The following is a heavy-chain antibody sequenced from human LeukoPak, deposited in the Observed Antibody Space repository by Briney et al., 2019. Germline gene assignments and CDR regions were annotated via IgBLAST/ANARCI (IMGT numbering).Heavy chain of an antibody. D-gene: IGHD5-12*01. CDR1: GFTFSSYS. CDR2: ISTSSSSI. CDR3: ARDYEVATRTHFDY. J-gene: IGHJ4*02. V-gene: IGHV3-21*01. Sequence: GGSLRLSCAASGFTFSSYSMNWVRQAPGKGLEWVSSISTSSSSIYYADSVKGRFTISRDNAKNSLYLQMNSLRAEDTAVYYCARDYEVATRTHFDYWGQGTLVTVSS.